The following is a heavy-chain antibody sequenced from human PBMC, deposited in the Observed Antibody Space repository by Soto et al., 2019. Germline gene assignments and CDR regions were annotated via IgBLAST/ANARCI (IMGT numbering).Heavy chain of an antibody. CDR3: AREVAAGRRAYYRDAFDM. V-gene: IGHV3-7*05. CDR1: GFTFSDYW. J-gene: IGHJ3*02. D-gene: IGHD3-22*01. CDR2: IKQDESKK. Sequence: EVQLVESGGGLVQPGESLRLSCAASGFTFSDYWMTWVRQAPGKGLEWVANIKQDESKKYYVDSVRGRFTISRDNARNSLYLQMDSLRAEDTALYYCAREVAAGRRAYYRDAFDMLGVGTMVTVS.